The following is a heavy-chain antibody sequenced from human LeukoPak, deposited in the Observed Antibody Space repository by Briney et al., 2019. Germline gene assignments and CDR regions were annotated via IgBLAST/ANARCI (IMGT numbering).Heavy chain of an antibody. CDR2: IYYSGST. Sequence: SETLSLTCTVSGGSISSYYWSWIRQPPGKGLEWIGYIYYSGSTNYNPSLKSRVTISVDTSKNQFSLKLSSVTAADTAVYYCARKWGIAVADYWGQGTLVTVSS. J-gene: IGHJ4*02. D-gene: IGHD6-19*01. CDR1: GGSISSYY. CDR3: ARKWGIAVADY. V-gene: IGHV4-59*08.